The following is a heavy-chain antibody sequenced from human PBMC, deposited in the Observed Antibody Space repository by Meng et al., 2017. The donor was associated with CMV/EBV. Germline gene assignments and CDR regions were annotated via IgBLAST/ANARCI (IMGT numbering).Heavy chain of an antibody. Sequence: QVQLQQWGAGLLKPSVTLSLTCAVYGGSFSGYYWSWIRQPPGKGLEWIGEINHSGSTNYNPSLKSRVTISVDTSKNQFSLKLSSVTAADTAVYYCARGRGSWYFVDYWGQGTLVTVSS. CDR2: INHSGST. J-gene: IGHJ4*02. CDR3: ARGRGSWYFVDY. D-gene: IGHD6-13*01. CDR1: GGSFSGYY. V-gene: IGHV4-34*01.